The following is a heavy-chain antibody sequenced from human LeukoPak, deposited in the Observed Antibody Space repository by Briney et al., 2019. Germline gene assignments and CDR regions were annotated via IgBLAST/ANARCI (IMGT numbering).Heavy chain of an antibody. CDR2: VYYSGST. D-gene: IGHD2-8*01. CDR1: GGSISINNFW. Sequence: SETLSLTCSISGGSISINNFWWGWIRQSPGKAMEWFGSVYYSGSTYYNPSLTRRLTMSVDTSKNQFSLKLTSLTAADTAVYYCARGTSFGLMNSDNWGQGTLVIVSS. J-gene: IGHJ4*02. CDR3: ARGTSFGLMNSDN. V-gene: IGHV4-39*07.